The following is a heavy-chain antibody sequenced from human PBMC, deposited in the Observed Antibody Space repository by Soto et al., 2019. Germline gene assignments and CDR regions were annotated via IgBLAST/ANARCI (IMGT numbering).Heavy chain of an antibody. D-gene: IGHD5-12*01. V-gene: IGHV1-69*13. CDR3: ARGPGYSGYESFI. CDR1: GGTFSSYA. Sequence: EASVKVSCKASGGTFSSYAISWVRQAPGQGLEWMGGIIPIFGTANYAQKFQGRVTITADESTSTAYMELSSLRSEDTAVYYCARGPGYSGYESFIWGQGTLVTVSS. CDR2: IIPIFGTA. J-gene: IGHJ4*02.